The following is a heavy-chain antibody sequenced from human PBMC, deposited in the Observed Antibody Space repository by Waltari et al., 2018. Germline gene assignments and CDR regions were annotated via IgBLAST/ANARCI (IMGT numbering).Heavy chain of an antibody. D-gene: IGHD6-13*01. V-gene: IGHV4-59*01. J-gene: IGHJ4*02. CDR1: GGSISGFY. CDR3: ARGHSTRWYLDS. Sequence: QVQLQESAPGLVKPSETLSLTCIVSGGSISGFYWSWIRQLPGKGLEWVGYIFYSGTTNYNPSLKSRVTISIDTSNNQFSLNLRSVTAADTAVYYCARGHSTRWYLDSWGQGTLVSVSS. CDR2: IFYSGTT.